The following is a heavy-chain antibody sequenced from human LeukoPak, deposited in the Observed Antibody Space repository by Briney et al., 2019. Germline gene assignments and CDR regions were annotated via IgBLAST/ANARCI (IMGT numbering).Heavy chain of an antibody. CDR1: GGTFSSYA. V-gene: IGHV1-69*13. J-gene: IGHJ4*02. CDR3: AALGDTAMVILDY. D-gene: IGHD5-18*01. CDR2: IIPIFGTA. Sequence: GASVKVSCKASGGTFSSYAISWVRQVPGQGLEWMGGIIPIFGTANYAQKFQGRVTITADESTSTAYMELSSLRSEDTAVYYCAALGDTAMVILDYWGQGTLVTVSS.